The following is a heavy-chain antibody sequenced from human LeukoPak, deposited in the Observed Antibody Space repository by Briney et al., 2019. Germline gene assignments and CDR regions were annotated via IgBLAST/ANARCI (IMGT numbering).Heavy chain of an antibody. D-gene: IGHD3-3*01. Sequence: SETLSLTCAVYGGSFSGYYWSWIRQPPGKGLEWIGEINHSGSTNYNPSLKSRVTISVDTSKNQFSLKLSSVTAADTAVYYCARSNRWDFWSGQRIPKKYYFDCWGQGTLVTVSS. J-gene: IGHJ4*02. CDR2: INHSGST. CDR1: GGSFSGYY. V-gene: IGHV4-34*01. CDR3: ARSNRWDFWSGQRIPKKYYFDC.